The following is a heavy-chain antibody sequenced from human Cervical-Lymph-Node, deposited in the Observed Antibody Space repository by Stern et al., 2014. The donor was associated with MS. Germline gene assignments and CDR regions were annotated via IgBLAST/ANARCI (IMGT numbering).Heavy chain of an antibody. V-gene: IGHV2-5*02. J-gene: IGHJ2*01. CDR1: GFALTTSGVG. CDR3: AHTYNQLNFWYFDL. CDR2: VYWDDDS. D-gene: IGHD5-24*01. Sequence: QVTLKESGPTLVKPTQTLTLTCTFSGFALTTSGVGVGWIRQPPGKALEWLGLVYWDDDSRYIPSLKSRLTITQDISKNQVVLTMTNMDPVDTATYYCAHTYNQLNFWYFDLWGRGTLVTVSS.